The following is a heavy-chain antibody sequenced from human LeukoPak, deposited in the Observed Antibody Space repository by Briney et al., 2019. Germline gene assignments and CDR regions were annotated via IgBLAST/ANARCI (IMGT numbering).Heavy chain of an antibody. CDR2: IYTSGST. Sequence: PSETLSLTCTVSGGSISSYYWSWIRQPAGKGLEWIGRIYTSGSTNYNPSLKSRVTMSVDTSKDQFSLKLSSVTAADTAVYYCARSARYYDILTGYHLNYYYYMDVWGKGTTVTISS. J-gene: IGHJ6*03. V-gene: IGHV4-4*07. D-gene: IGHD3-9*01. CDR3: ARSARYYDILTGYHLNYYYYMDV. CDR1: GGSISSYY.